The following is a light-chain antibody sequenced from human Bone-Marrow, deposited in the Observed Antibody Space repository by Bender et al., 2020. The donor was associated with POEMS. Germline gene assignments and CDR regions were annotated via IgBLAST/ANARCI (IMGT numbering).Light chain of an antibody. CDR2: INN. V-gene: IGLV1-44*01. CDR3: AAWDGSLNGVV. J-gene: IGLJ2*01. Sequence: QSVLTQPPSASGTPGQRVTISCSGSSSNIGTNPVNWYQQLPGTAPKLLIYINNQRPSGVPDRFSGSKSGTSASLAISGLQSEDEADFYCAAWDGSLNGVVFGGGTKLTVL. CDR1: SSNIGTNP.